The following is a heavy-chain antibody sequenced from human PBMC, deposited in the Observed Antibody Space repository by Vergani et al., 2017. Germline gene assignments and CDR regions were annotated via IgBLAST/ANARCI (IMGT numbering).Heavy chain of an antibody. CDR3: ATRYSSGWYWENYYYYMDV. CDR1: GFTFTSSA. D-gene: IGHD6-19*01. V-gene: IGHV1-58*01. CDR2: IVVGSGNT. J-gene: IGHJ6*03. Sequence: QMQLVQSGPEVKKPGTSVKVSCKASGFTFTSSAVQWVRQARGQRLEWIGWIVVGSGNTNYAQKFQERVTITRDMSTSTAYMELSSLRSEDTAVYYCATRYSSGWYWENYYYYMDVWGKGP.